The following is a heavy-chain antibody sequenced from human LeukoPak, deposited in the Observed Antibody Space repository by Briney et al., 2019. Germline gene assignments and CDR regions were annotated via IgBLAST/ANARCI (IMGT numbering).Heavy chain of an antibody. CDR2: ISSSGSTT. CDR1: EVSFRDYY. CDR3: ARRHDYGDS. J-gene: IGHJ4*02. Sequence: GGSLRLSCAASEVSFRDYYMSWIRRAPGKGLEWVSYISSSGSTTYYADSVKGRFTISRDNAKNSLYLQMNSLRAEDTAVYFCARRHDYGDSWGQGTLVTVSS. V-gene: IGHV3-11*01.